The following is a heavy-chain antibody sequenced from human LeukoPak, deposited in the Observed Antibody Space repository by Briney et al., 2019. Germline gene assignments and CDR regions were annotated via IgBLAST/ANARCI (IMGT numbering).Heavy chain of an antibody. CDR1: GFTFSSYA. CDR3: AKAPRSRDY. J-gene: IGHJ4*02. V-gene: IGHV3-23*01. CDR2: ISFSGGST. Sequence: GGSLRLSCAASGFTFSSYAMSWVRQAPGKGLEWVSSISFSGGSTYYADSVKGRFTISRDNTKNTLYLQMNSLRAEDTAVYYCAKAPRSRDYWGQGTLVTVSS.